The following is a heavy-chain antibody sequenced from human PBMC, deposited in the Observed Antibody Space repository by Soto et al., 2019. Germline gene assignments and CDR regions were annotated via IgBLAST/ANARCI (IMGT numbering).Heavy chain of an antibody. Sequence: QVQLVQSGAEVKKPGSSVKVSCKASGGTFSSYAISWVRQAPGQGLEWLGGIIPIFGTANYAQKFQGRVTITADESTSTAEMELSSLRTEDTAVYYCATDPYCGGDCYTPDGMDVWGQGTTVTVSS. CDR2: IIPIFGTA. D-gene: IGHD2-21*02. J-gene: IGHJ6*02. CDR3: ATDPYCGGDCYTPDGMDV. V-gene: IGHV1-69*01. CDR1: GGTFSSYA.